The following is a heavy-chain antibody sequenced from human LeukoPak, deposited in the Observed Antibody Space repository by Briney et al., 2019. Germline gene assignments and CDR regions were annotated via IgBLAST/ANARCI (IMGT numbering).Heavy chain of an antibody. V-gene: IGHV3-23*01. J-gene: IGHJ4*02. CDR3: AKQSYARSLGE. D-gene: IGHD3-16*01. CDR1: GFPFRDFS. Sequence: GSLRLSCATSGFPFRDFSMSWVRQAPGKGLEWSSTTTPASTSTYYAECAKGRFTISRDNSKNTPYLQMSSLRVTNTPLYYCAKQSYARSLGEGGPGTLVSVSS. CDR2: TTPASTST.